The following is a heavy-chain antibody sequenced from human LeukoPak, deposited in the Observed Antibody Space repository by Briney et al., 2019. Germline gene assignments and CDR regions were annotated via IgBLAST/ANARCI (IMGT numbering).Heavy chain of an antibody. Sequence: PGGSLRLSCAASGFTFSSYGMHWVRQAPGKGLEWVAFIRDDGSDKYYADSVTDRFTISRDNSKNTLYLQMNSLRADDTSVYYCARDRSSPWELFYFDYWGQGTLVTVSS. CDR3: ARDRSSPWELFYFDY. V-gene: IGHV3-30*02. CDR2: IRDDGSDK. CDR1: GFTFSSYG. J-gene: IGHJ4*02. D-gene: IGHD1-26*01.